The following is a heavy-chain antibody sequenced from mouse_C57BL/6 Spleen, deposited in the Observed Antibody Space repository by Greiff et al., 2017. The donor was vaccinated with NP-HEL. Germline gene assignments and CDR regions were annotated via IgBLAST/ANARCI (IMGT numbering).Heavy chain of an antibody. CDR3: ASEGDNSGPAWFAY. Sequence: VQLQQSGPELVKPGASVKISCKASGYAFSSSWMNWVKQRPGKGLEWIGRIYPGDGDTNYNGKFKGKATLTADKSSSTAYMQLSSLTSEDSAVYFCASEGDNSGPAWFAYWGQGTLVTVSA. J-gene: IGHJ3*01. D-gene: IGHD3-2*02. CDR1: GYAFSSSW. V-gene: IGHV1-82*01. CDR2: IYPGDGDT.